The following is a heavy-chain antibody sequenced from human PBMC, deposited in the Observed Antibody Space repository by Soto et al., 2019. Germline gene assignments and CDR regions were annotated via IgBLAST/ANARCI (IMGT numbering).Heavy chain of an antibody. CDR2: INHSGST. CDR3: ASGYYDFWSGYSNWFDP. Sequence: SETLSLTCAVYGGSFSGYYWSWIRQPPGKGLEWIGEINHSGSTNYNPSLKSRVTISVDTSKNQFSLKLSSVTAADTAVYYCASGYYDFWSGYSNWFDPWGQGTLVTVSS. V-gene: IGHV4-34*01. J-gene: IGHJ5*02. D-gene: IGHD3-3*01. CDR1: GGSFSGYY.